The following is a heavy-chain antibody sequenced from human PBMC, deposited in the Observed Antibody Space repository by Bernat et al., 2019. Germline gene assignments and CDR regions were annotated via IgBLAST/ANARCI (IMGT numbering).Heavy chain of an antibody. V-gene: IGHV3-74*01. CDR3: ARWAAGITQAIDY. CDR2: INSDRSST. Sequence: EVQLVESGGGLVQPGGSLRVSCAASGFTFSSYWMHWVRQAPGKGLVWVSRINSDRSSTSYADSVKVRFTISRDNAKNTLYLQMNSLRAEDTAVYYCARWAAGITQAIDYWGQGILVTVSS. CDR1: GFTFSSYW. J-gene: IGHJ4*02. D-gene: IGHD6-13*01.